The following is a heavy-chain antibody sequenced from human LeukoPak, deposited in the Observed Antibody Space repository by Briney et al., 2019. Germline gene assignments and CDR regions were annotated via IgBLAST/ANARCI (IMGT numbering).Heavy chain of an antibody. V-gene: IGHV1-18*04. CDR3: ARAAYRSGWPVLIPYYFDY. CDR2: INVYNGKT. D-gene: IGHD3-3*01. J-gene: IGHJ4*02. CDR1: GYTFTNYG. Sequence: ASVKVSCKASGYTFTNYGLSWVRQAPGQGLEWMGWINVYNGKTNYAQKFQGRVTMTTDTSTSTACMELRSLRSDDTALYYCARAAYRSGWPVLIPYYFDYWGQGTLVTVSS.